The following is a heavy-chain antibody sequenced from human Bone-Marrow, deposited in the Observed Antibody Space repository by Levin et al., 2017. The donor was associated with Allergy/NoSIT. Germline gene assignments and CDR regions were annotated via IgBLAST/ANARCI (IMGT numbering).Heavy chain of an antibody. D-gene: IGHD5-12*01. CDR1: GGSISSSSAY. Sequence: SETLSLTCTVSGGSISSSSAYWSWIRQPPGKGLEWIASIYYSGKTYYNPSLKSRVTISVDTSKKQFSLKLSSVTAADTAVYYCARRIVATPTYYFDYWGQGTLVTVSS. CDR2: IYYSGKT. CDR3: ARRIVATPTYYFDY. J-gene: IGHJ4*02. V-gene: IGHV4-39*01.